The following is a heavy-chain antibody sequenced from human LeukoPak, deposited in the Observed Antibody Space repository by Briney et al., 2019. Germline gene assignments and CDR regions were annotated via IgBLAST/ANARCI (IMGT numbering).Heavy chain of an antibody. V-gene: IGHV3-23*01. CDR3: AKDGINYYDSSGYPFDY. CDR1: GLTFSSYA. D-gene: IGHD3-22*01. CDR2: ISGSGGST. J-gene: IGHJ4*02. Sequence: GGSLRLSCAASGLTFSSYAMSWVRQAPGKGLEWLSTISGSGGSTHDADSVKGRFTISRDNSKNTLYLQMNSLRAEDTAVYYCAKDGINYYDSSGYPFDYWGQGTLVTVSS.